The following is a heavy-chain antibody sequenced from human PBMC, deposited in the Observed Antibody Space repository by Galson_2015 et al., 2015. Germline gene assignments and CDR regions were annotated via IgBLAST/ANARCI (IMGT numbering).Heavy chain of an antibody. CDR2: INSSGTTI. CDR1: GFTFSDYY. Sequence: SLRLSCAASGFTFSDYYMSWIRQAPGKGLEWISYINSSGTTIYYADSVKGRFTISRDNAKNSLSLQMDSLRAEDTAVYYCARLASGLRLGELSLNGGFFDYWGRGTLVTVSS. CDR3: ARLASGLRLGELSLNGGFFDY. V-gene: IGHV3-11*01. D-gene: IGHD3-16*02. J-gene: IGHJ4*02.